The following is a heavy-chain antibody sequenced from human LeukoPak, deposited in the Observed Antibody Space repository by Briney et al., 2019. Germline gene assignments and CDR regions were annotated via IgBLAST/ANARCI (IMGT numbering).Heavy chain of an antibody. Sequence: PSETLSLTCSVSGGSISSSYFWGWIRQTPGNGLEWIGNIFYGGSIYYNPSLESRVTISVDRSKNQFSLKLSSVTAADTAVYYCARDRVKYAFDIRGQGTMVTVSS. CDR1: GGSISSSYF. V-gene: IGHV4-39*07. J-gene: IGHJ3*02. CDR3: ARDRVKYAFDI. CDR2: IFYGGSI.